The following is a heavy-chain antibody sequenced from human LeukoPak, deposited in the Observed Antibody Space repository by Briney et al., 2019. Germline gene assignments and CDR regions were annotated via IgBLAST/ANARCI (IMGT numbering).Heavy chain of an antibody. CDR3: AKAVTIGRLDLDY. J-gene: IGHJ4*02. CDR1: GFTFDDYA. V-gene: IGHV3-9*03. CDR2: ISWNSGSI. D-gene: IGHD4-17*01. Sequence: GGSLRLPCAASGFTFDDYAMHWVRQAPGKGLEGVSGISWNSGSIGYADSVKGRFTISRDNAKNSLYLQMNSLRAEDMALYYCAKAVTIGRLDLDYWGQGTLVTVSS.